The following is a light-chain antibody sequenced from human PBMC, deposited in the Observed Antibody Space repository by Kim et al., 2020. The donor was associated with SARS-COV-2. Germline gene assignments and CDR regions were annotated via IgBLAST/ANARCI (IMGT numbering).Light chain of an antibody. J-gene: IGKJ1*01. CDR1: QRISNK. CDR2: DAS. V-gene: IGKV3-20*01. CDR3: QQYGSLPVT. Sequence: LSPGKRATFSCTASQRISNKLAWYQQKPGQAPRLLLYDASFRVTGIPDRFSGSASGTDFTLTISRLDPEDFAVYHCQQYGSLPVTFGQGSKVDIK.